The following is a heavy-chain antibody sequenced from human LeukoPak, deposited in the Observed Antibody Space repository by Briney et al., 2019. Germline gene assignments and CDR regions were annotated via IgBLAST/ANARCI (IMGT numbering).Heavy chain of an antibody. CDR1: GYSFTSYW. V-gene: IGHV5-51*01. D-gene: IGHD3-22*01. J-gene: IGHJ4*02. CDR3: ARPVPTYYYDSSGYRDTTAPYYFDY. Sequence: GESLKVSCKGSGYSFTSYWIGWVRQMPGKGLEWMGIIYPGDSDTRYSPSFQGQVTISADKSISTAYLQWSSLKASDTAMYYCARPVPTYYYDSSGYRDTTAPYYFDYWGQGTLVTVSS. CDR2: IYPGDSDT.